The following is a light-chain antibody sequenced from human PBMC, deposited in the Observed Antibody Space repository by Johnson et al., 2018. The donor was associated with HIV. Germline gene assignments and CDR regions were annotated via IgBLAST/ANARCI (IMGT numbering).Light chain of an antibody. CDR3: GTWDTSLSAGGV. CDR1: SSNIGNNY. J-gene: IGLJ1*01. CDR2: ENN. Sequence: QSVLTQPPSVSAAPGQKVTISCSGSSSNIGNNYVSWYQQLPGTAPKLLIYENNKRPSGTPDRFSGSKSATSATLGITGLQTGDEAHYYCGTWDTSLSAGGVFGSGTKVTVL. V-gene: IGLV1-51*02.